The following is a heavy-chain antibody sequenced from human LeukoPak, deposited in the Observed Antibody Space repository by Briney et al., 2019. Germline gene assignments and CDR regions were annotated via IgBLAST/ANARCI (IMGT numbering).Heavy chain of an antibody. CDR2: INPNSGDT. Sequence: ASVKVSCKASGYTFTGYYIHWVRQAPGQGLGWMGWINPNSGDTNYAQKFQGRVTMTRDTSINTVCMELSRLRSDDTAVFYCARDYQAGGDYWGQGTLVTVSS. CDR1: GYTFTGYY. V-gene: IGHV1-2*02. CDR3: ARDYQAGGDY. J-gene: IGHJ4*02. D-gene: IGHD3-16*01.